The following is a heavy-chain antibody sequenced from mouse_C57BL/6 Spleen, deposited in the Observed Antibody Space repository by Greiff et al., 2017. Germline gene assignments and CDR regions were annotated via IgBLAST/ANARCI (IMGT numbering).Heavy chain of an antibody. CDR3: ASVYDDYVLDY. V-gene: IGHV1-72*01. J-gene: IGHJ4*01. Sequence: QVQLQQPGAELVKPGASVKLSCKASGYTFTSYWMHWVKQRPGRGLEWIGRIDPTSGGTKYNEKFKSKATLTVDKPSSTAYMQRSSLTYEDAAVYYFASVYDDYVLDYWGQGTSVTVSS. CDR1: GYTFTSYW. CDR2: IDPTSGGT. D-gene: IGHD2-13*01.